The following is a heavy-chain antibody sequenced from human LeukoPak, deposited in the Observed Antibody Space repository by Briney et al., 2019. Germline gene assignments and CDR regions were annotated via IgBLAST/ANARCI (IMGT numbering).Heavy chain of an antibody. CDR3: AREIGGAAAWFDY. D-gene: IGHD6-13*01. Sequence: ASVKVSCKASGGTFSSYAISWVRQAPGQGLEWMGGISPIFGTANYAQKFQGRVTITADKSTSTAYMELSSLRSEDTAVYYCAREIGGAAAWFDYWGQGTLVTVSS. CDR1: GGTFSSYA. CDR2: ISPIFGTA. V-gene: IGHV1-69*06. J-gene: IGHJ4*02.